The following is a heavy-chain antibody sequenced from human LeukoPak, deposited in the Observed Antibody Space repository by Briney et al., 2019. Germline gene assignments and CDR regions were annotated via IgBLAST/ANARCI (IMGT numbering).Heavy chain of an antibody. D-gene: IGHD2-2*01. V-gene: IGHV3-7*01. J-gene: IGHJ4*02. CDR2: IKQDESEK. Sequence: PGGSLRLSCAASGFTFSSYWISWVRQAPGQGLEWVANIKQDESEKYYVDSVKGRFTIYRDNAKNSLYLQMNSLRAEDMAVYYCASGVAAMDYWGQGTLVTVSS. CDR1: GFTFSSYW. CDR3: ASGVAAMDY.